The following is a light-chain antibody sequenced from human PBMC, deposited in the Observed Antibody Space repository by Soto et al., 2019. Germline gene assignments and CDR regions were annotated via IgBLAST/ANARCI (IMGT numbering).Light chain of an antibody. V-gene: IGKV3-11*01. CDR2: DAS. CDR1: QSVSSY. Sequence: EIVLAHSPPTLSFSPLERATLFFGASQSVSSYLAWYQQKPGQAPRLLIYDASNMDTGIPARFSGSGSGTDFTLTISSLEPEDFAVYYCQQRSNWPITFGQGTRLEIK. CDR3: QQRSNWPIT. J-gene: IGKJ5*01.